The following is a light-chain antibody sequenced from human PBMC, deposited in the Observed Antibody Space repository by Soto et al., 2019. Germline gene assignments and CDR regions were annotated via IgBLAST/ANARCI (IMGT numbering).Light chain of an antibody. CDR1: QRTIYSPTNKNN. J-gene: IGKJ1*01. V-gene: IGKV4-1*01. CDR2: WES. CDR3: QQHNDWPTT. Sequence: HSQKSQAGCLWERCSSRWRPNQRTIYSPTNKNNLAWYQQKTGQPPNMLIYWESTRQSGVPDRFSGSGSGTDLNLTISRLQAEDVAVYYCQQHNDWPTTCGQGTKVDIK.